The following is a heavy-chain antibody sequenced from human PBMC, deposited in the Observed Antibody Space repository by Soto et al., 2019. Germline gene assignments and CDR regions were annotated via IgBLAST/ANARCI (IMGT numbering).Heavy chain of an antibody. V-gene: IGHV3-33*01. CDR1: YD. J-gene: IGHJ4*03. CDR2: IWSVGSKD. CDR3: VRELRVKGNRGSRGKDF. Sequence: YDMQWVSLPPGKGLEWVATIWSVGSKDFHADSVKGRFTISRDNSKKSLYLQMNSLRAEDTAVYYCVRELRVKGNRGSRGKDFWGHGTLVTV. D-gene: IGHD3-10*01.